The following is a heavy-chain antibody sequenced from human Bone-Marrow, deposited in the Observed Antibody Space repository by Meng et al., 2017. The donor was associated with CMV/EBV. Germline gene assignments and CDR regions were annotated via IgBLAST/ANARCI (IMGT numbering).Heavy chain of an antibody. Sequence: GGSLRLSCAASGFTVSSNYMSWVRQAPGKGLEWVSVIYSGGSTYYADSVKGRFTISRDNSKNTLYLQMNSLRAEDTAVYYCARERQIVVVPAANIYYYYGMDVWGQGTTVTVSS. CDR2: IYSGGST. CDR1: GFTVSSNY. J-gene: IGHJ6*02. CDR3: ARERQIVVVPAANIYYYYGMDV. D-gene: IGHD2-2*01. V-gene: IGHV3-53*01.